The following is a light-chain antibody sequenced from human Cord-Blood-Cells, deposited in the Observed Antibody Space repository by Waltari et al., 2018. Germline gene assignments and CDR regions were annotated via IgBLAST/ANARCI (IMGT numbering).Light chain of an antibody. CDR2: AAS. V-gene: IGKV1-27*01. Sequence: IQMTQSPSSLSASVGDRVTITCRASQGISNYLAWYQQKPGKVPKLLIYAASTLQSGVPSRVSGSGSGTDFTLTISSLQPEDVATYYCQKYNSAPHTFGQGTKLEIK. CDR1: QGISNY. J-gene: IGKJ2*01. CDR3: QKYNSAPHT.